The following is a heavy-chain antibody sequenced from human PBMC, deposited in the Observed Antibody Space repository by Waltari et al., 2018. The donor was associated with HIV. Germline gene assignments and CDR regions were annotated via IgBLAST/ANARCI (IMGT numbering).Heavy chain of an antibody. Sequence: QLQLQESGPGLVKPSETLSLTCTVSSGSTTSHYWAWIRQSPGKGLGWTGHISHSGITKYNPSLKSRITISVDTSESQFSLKRTSVTAADTAIYYCAREPFYGSGSYYNDAFDVWGQGTQVTVS. CDR2: ISHSGIT. CDR1: SGSTTSHY. J-gene: IGHJ3*01. CDR3: AREPFYGSGSYYNDAFDV. D-gene: IGHD3-10*01. V-gene: IGHV4-59*11.